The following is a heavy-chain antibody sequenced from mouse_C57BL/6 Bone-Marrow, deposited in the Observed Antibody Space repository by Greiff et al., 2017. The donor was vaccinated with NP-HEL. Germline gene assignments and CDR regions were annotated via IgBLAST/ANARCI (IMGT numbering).Heavy chain of an antibody. V-gene: IGHV1-36*01. D-gene: IGHD2-3*01. J-gene: IGHJ2*01. CDR1: GFTFTAYY. Sequence: EVMLVESGPVLVKPGPSVKISCKASGFTFTAYYMHWVKQSHGKSLEWIGLVYPYNGGTSYNQKFKGKATLTVDTSSSTAYMELNSLTSEDSAVYYCARGAGYWEYYFDYWGQGTTLTVSS. CDR3: ARGAGYWEYYFDY. CDR2: VYPYNGGT.